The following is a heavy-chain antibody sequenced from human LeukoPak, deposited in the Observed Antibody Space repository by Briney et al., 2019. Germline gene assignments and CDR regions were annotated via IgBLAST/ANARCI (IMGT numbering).Heavy chain of an antibody. CDR2: IYYSGST. D-gene: IGHD3-10*01. J-gene: IGHJ4*02. V-gene: IGHV4-59*11. CDR3: ARALYYYGSGSYLDY. CDR1: GGSISSHY. Sequence: PSESLSLTCTVSGGSISSHYWSWIRQPPGKGMEWVGYIYYSGSTNYNPSLKSRVTISVDTSKNQFSLKLSSVTAADTAVYYCARALYYYGSGSYLDYWSQGTLVTVSS.